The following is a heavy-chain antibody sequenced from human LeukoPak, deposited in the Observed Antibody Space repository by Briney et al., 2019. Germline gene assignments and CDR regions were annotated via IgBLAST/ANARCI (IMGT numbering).Heavy chain of an antibody. CDR2: IYYSGST. V-gene: IGHV4-31*03. D-gene: IGHD3-9*01. J-gene: IGHJ4*02. CDR3: ARAGGIIRYFDHRIDY. Sequence: PSETLSLTCTVSGGSISSGGYYWSWIRQHPGKGLEWIGYIYYSGSTYYNPSLKSRVTISVDTSKNQFSLKLSSVTAADTAVYYCARAGGIIRYFDHRIDYWGQGTLVTVSS. CDR1: GGSISSGGYY.